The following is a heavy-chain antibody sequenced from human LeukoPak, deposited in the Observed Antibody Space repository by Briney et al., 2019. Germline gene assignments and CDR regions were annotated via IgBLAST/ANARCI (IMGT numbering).Heavy chain of an antibody. Sequence: SETLSLTCTVSGGPNSGNYWSWIRQPPGKGLEWIGYIYYSGSTNYNPSLKSRFTISVDRSKNQFSLRLNSVTAADSAVYYCARTRGSFFDSWGQGTLVTVSS. CDR2: IYYSGST. D-gene: IGHD3-10*01. J-gene: IGHJ4*02. CDR1: GGPNSGNY. V-gene: IGHV4-59*12. CDR3: ARTRGSFFDS.